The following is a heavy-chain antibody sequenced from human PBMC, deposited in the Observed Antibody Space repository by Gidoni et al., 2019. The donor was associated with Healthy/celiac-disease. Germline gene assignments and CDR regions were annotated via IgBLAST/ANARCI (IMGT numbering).Heavy chain of an antibody. D-gene: IGHD3-10*01. Sequence: QVQLVQSGAEVKKPGASVKVSCNASGYTFTGYYMHWVRQAPGQGLEWMGWINPNSGGTNYAQKFQGRVTMTRDTSISTAYMELSRLRSDDTAVYYCAREVQRGSGRGWFDPWGQGTLVTVSS. CDR2: INPNSGGT. CDR1: GYTFTGYY. CDR3: AREVQRGSGRGWFDP. J-gene: IGHJ5*02. V-gene: IGHV1-2*02.